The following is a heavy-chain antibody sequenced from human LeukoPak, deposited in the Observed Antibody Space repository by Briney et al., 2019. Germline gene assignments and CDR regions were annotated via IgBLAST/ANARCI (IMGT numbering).Heavy chain of an antibody. CDR3: ARTYYYGSGSSYFDP. V-gene: IGHV4-38-2*02. CDR2: NYHGGSS. CDR1: GFSLSSGYY. D-gene: IGHD3-10*01. J-gene: IGHJ5*02. Sequence: SETLSLTCTASGFSLSSGYYWGWIRQSPGKGLEWIGSNYHGGSSHYNPSLKSRVTISIDTSKNHFSLNLTSVTAADTAVYYCARTYYYGSGSSYFDPWGQGTLVTVSS.